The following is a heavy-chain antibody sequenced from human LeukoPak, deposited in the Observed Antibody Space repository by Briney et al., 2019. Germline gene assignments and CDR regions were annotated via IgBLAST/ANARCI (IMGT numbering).Heavy chain of an antibody. CDR3: AKPLGGSYYAPLDY. V-gene: IGHV3-48*01. J-gene: IGHJ4*02. CDR1: GFTFSSYS. Sequence: GGSLRLSCAASGFTFSSYSMNWVRQAPGKGLEWVSYISSSSSTIYYADSVKGRFTISRDNSKNTLYLQMNSLRAEDTALYYCAKPLGGSYYAPLDYWGQGTLVTVSS. D-gene: IGHD1-26*01. CDR2: ISSSSSTI.